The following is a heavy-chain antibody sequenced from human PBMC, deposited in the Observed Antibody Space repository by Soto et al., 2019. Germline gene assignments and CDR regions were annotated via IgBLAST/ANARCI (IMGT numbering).Heavy chain of an antibody. V-gene: IGHV3-33*01. CDR3: AREFCGSSSCWRPFDY. J-gene: IGHJ4*02. CDR1: GFTFSSYG. Sequence: QVQLVESGGGVVQPGRSLRLSCAASGFTFSSYGMHWVRQAPGKGLEWVSVIWYDGSNRYYADSVKGRFTISRDNSKNPLFLQMNSLRAEDTAVYYCAREFCGSSSCWRPFDYWGQGTLVTVAS. CDR2: IWYDGSNR. D-gene: IGHD2-2*01.